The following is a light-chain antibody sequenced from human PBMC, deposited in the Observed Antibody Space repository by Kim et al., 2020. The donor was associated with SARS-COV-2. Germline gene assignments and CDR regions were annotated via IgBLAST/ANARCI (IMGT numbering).Light chain of an antibody. Sequence: ASVGDRVTITCRASQSISSYLNWYQQKPGKAPKLLIYAASSLQSGVPSRFSGSGSGTDFTLSISSLQPEDFATYYCQQSYSTPRTFGQGTKLEI. CDR1: QSISSY. CDR2: AAS. J-gene: IGKJ2*02. V-gene: IGKV1-39*01. CDR3: QQSYSTPRT.